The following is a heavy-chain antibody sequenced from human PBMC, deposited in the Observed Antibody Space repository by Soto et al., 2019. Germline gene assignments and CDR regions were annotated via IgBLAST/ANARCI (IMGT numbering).Heavy chain of an antibody. CDR3: ARVSSSGWYGNSGFDY. CDR1: GFTFSSYW. V-gene: IGHV3-74*01. CDR2: INSDGSST. J-gene: IGHJ4*02. Sequence: PGGSLRLSCAASGFTFSSYWMHWVRQAPGKGLVWVSRINSDGSSTSYADSVKGRFTISRDNAKNTLYLQMNSLRAEDTAVYYCARVSSSGWYGNSGFDYWGQGTLVTAPQ. D-gene: IGHD6-19*01.